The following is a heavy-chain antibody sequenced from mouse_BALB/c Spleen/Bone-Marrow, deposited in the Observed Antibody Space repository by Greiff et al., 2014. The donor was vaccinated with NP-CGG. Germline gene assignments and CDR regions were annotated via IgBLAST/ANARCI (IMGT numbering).Heavy chain of an antibody. CDR1: GFTFTDYY. J-gene: IGHJ4*01. V-gene: IGHV7-3*02. Sequence: EVQGVESGGGLVQPGGSLRLSCTTSGFTFTDYYMSWVRQPPGKALEWLAFIGNKANGYTTEYSASVKGRFTISRDNSQSILYLQMNTLRAEDSATYYCARFPMDYWGQGTSVTVSS. CDR3: ARFPMDY. CDR2: IGNKANGYTT.